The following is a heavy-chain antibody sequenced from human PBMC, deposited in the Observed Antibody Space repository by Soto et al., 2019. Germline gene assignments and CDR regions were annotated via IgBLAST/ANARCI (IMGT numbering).Heavy chain of an antibody. D-gene: IGHD3-22*01. V-gene: IGHV4-4*02. J-gene: IGHJ4*02. CDR3: ASRAGYYDSSGYRY. CDR1: GGSISSSNW. Sequence: PSETLSLTCAVSGGSISSSNWWSWVRQPPGKGLEWIGEIYHSGSTNYNPSLKSRVTISVDKSKNQFSLKLSSVTAADTAVYYCASRAGYYDSSGYRYWGQGTLVTVSS. CDR2: IYHSGST.